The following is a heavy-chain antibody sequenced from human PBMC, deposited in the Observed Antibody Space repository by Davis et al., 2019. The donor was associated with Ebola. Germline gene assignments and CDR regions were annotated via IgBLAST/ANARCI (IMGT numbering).Heavy chain of an antibody. D-gene: IGHD6-13*01. CDR3: AGDPGGTFDP. CDR2: FSFGGGTT. Sequence: PGGSLRLSCTVSGGSINRRNYYWGWIRRPPGKGLEWIGSFSFGGGTTTYNEFLKSRATMSVDTSKNQLYLRLRSVTAADTAIYYCAGDPGGTFDPWGQGTLVTVSS. J-gene: IGHJ5*02. V-gene: IGHV4-39*01. CDR1: GGSINRRNYY.